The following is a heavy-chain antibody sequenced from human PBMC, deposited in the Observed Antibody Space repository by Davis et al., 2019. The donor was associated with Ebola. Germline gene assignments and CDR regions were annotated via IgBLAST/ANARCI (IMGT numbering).Heavy chain of an antibody. CDR3: ARHIRDDSIWGRLYYFRY. CDR2: ISLTGTI. V-gene: IGHV4-39*01. D-gene: IGHD3-16*01. CDR1: GGSISSTNYY. J-gene: IGHJ4*02. Sequence: PSETLSLTCTVSGGSISSTNYYWGWIRQSPGKGLEWIGSISLTGTIYYNPSLESRVTTSVDTSKNQFSLRLTSVTASDTAVYYCARHIRDDSIWGRLYYFRYWGQGTLVTVSS.